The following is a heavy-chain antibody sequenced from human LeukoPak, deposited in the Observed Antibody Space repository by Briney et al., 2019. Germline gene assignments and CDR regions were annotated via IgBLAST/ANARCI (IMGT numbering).Heavy chain of an antibody. CDR3: AIDRVGATIDY. Sequence: ASVKVSCKASGYTFTSYYMHWVRQVPGQGLEWMGIINPSGGSTSYAQKFQGRVTMTRDTSTSTVYMELSSLRSEDTAVYYCAIDRVGATIDYWGQGTLVTVSS. V-gene: IGHV1-46*01. D-gene: IGHD1-26*01. CDR2: INPSGGST. J-gene: IGHJ4*02. CDR1: GYTFTSYY.